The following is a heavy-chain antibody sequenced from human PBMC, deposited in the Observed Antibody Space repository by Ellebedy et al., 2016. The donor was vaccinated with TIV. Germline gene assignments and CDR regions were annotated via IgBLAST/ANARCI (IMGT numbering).Heavy chain of an antibody. J-gene: IGHJ4*02. D-gene: IGHD5-12*01. CDR2: IYYSGTT. V-gene: IGHV4-39*02. CDR3: ATHGEDSGYDFGY. CDR1: GGSISSYSNY. Sequence: SETLSLTXAVSGGSISSYSNYWSWIRQPPGKGLEWIGSIYYSGTTNYNPSLKSRITISADKSKNHFSLKLTSVTAADTAVYYCATHGEDSGYDFGYWGQGILVTVSS.